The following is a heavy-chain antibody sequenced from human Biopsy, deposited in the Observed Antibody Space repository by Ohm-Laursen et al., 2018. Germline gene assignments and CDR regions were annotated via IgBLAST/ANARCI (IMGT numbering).Heavy chain of an antibody. V-gene: IGHV4-59*08. CDR3: AKHGSGWTGDDALHI. CDR1: GGSISGSS. Sequence: SVTLSLTCTVSGGSISGSSWSWIRQAPGRGLEWVGYISYSGSTSNNPSLKSRINISVDTSKNQITLKVTFATAADTAVYYCAKHGSGWTGDDALHIWGQGTMVTVSS. J-gene: IGHJ3*02. D-gene: IGHD6-19*01. CDR2: ISYSGST.